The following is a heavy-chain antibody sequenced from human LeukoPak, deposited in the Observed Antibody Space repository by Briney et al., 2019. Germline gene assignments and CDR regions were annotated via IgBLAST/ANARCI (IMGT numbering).Heavy chain of an antibody. CDR2: IGTAGDT. CDR1: GFTFSDYD. D-gene: IGHD1-1*01. Sequence: GGSLRLSCAASGFTFSDYDMHWVRQATGKGLEWVSAIGTAGDTYYTGSVKGRFTISRENAKNSLYLQMNNLRAGDTAVYYRARVAKERVGGVYYFDYWGQGTLVTVSS. V-gene: IGHV3-13*01. CDR3: ARVAKERVGGVYYFDY. J-gene: IGHJ4*02.